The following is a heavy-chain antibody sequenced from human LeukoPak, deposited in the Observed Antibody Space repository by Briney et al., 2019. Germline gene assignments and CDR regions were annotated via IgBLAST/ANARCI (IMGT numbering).Heavy chain of an antibody. J-gene: IGHJ4*02. V-gene: IGHV4-4*07. CDR3: ARGYGGNSGVGFYFDY. CDR2: IYTNGST. D-gene: IGHD4-23*01. CDR1: GGSISSYY. Sequence: PSETLSLTCTVSGGSISSYYWSWIRQPAGKGLEWIGRIYTNGSTNYNPSLKSRVTMSVDTSKNQFSLKLSSVTAADTAVYYCARGYGGNSGVGFYFDYWGQGTLVTVSS.